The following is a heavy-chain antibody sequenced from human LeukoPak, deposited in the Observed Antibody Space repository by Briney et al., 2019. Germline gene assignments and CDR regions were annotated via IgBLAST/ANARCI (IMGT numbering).Heavy chain of an antibody. CDR3: AKNYYGSGSYYNAGAFDI. V-gene: IGHV3-9*01. CDR2: ITWRSDSI. CDR1: GFRFQDYA. Sequence: PGGSLRLSCTASGFRFQDYAMFWVRQAPGKGLEWVAGITWRSDSIVYAEPVKGRFTMSRDNAKNTLYLQMNSLRAEDTAVYYCAKNYYGSGSYYNAGAFDIWGQGTMVTVSS. D-gene: IGHD3-10*01. J-gene: IGHJ3*02.